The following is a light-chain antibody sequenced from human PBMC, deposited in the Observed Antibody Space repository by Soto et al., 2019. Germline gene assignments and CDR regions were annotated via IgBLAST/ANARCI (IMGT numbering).Light chain of an antibody. CDR2: DAS. CDR3: QQRSNWPGT. V-gene: IGKV1-5*01. Sequence: DIQMTQSPSTLSASVGDRVTITCRASQSISSWLAWYQQKPGKAPKLLIYDASSLESGVPSRFSGSGSGTEFTLTISSLQPDDFATYYCQQRSNWPGTFGQGTKVDIK. J-gene: IGKJ1*01. CDR1: QSISSW.